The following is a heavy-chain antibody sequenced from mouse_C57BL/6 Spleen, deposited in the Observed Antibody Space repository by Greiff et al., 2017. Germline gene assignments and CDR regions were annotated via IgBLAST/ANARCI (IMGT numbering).Heavy chain of an antibody. V-gene: IGHV14-1*01. D-gene: IGHD1-1*01. CDR2: IDPEDGDT. CDR3: TTGYYGSSHWYFDV. Sequence: VHVKQSGAELVRPGASVKLSCTASGFNIKDYYMHWVKQRPEQGLEWIVRIDPEDGDTEYAPKFQGKATMTAATSSNTAYLQLSSLTSEDTAVYYCTTGYYGSSHWYFDVWGTGTTVTVSS. CDR1: GFNIKDYY. J-gene: IGHJ1*03.